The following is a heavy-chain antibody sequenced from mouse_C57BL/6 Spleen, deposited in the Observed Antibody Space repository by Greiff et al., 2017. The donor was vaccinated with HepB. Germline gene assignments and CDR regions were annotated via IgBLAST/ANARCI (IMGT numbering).Heavy chain of an antibody. Sequence: EVKLMESGGDLVKPGGSLKLSCAASGFTFSSYGMSWVRQTPDKRLEWVATISSGGSYTYYPDSVKGRFTISRDNAKNTLYLQMSSLKSEDTAMYYCARRDGYSWGQGTLVTVSA. CDR1: GFTFSSYG. V-gene: IGHV5-6*02. J-gene: IGHJ3*01. CDR3: ARRDGYS. D-gene: IGHD2-3*01. CDR2: ISSGGSYT.